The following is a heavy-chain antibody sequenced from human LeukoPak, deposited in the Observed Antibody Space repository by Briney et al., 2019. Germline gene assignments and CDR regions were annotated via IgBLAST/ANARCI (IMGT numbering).Heavy chain of an antibody. D-gene: IGHD3-10*01. CDR3: ARVSKDYYGSGSYCD. CDR2: IKQDGSEK. V-gene: IGHV3-7*01. Sequence: GGSLRLSCAASGFTFSSYEMNWVRQAPGKGLEWVANIKQDGSEKYYVDSVKGRFTISRDNAKNSLYLQMNSLRAEDTAVYYCARVSKDYYGSGSYCDWGQGTLVTVSS. J-gene: IGHJ4*02. CDR1: GFTFSSYE.